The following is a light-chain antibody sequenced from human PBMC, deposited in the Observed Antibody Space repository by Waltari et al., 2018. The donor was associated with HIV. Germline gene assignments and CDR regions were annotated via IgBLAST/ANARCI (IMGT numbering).Light chain of an antibody. CDR2: DDS. CDR3: QVWDSSSDQVV. Sequence: SYVLTQPPSVSVAPGQTATLPWGGKTLGGESLHCYQQTPGQAHVLVFYDDSDRPSGIPGLFSGTNSDNTAPLTISRVEAGDEADYCCQVWDSSSDQVVFGGGTKLTVL. J-gene: IGLJ2*01. CDR1: TLGGES. V-gene: IGLV3-21*02.